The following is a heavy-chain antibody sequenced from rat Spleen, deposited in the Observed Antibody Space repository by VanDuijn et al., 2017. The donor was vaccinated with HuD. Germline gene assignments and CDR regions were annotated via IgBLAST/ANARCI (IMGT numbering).Heavy chain of an antibody. Sequence: EVQLVESGGGLVQPGRSLKLSCAASGFTYSNYVMAWVRQAPTKGLEWVASISTGGGNTYYRDSVKGRFTISRDNAKNTLYLQMDSLRSEDTATYYCAKDFGSPFDYWGQGVMVTVSS. CDR2: ISTGGGNT. CDR3: AKDFGSPFDY. D-gene: IGHD4-3*01. CDR1: GFTYSNYV. V-gene: IGHV5S13*01. J-gene: IGHJ2*01.